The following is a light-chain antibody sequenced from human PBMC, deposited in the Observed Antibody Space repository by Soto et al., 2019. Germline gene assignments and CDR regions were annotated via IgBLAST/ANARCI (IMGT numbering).Light chain of an antibody. Sequence: EIVLTQSPATLSLSPGERATLSCRASQSVSSYLAWYQQKHGQAPRLLIYDASNRATGIPARFSGSGSGTAFTLTISSLELEDFAVYYCQQRSKLPLTFGGGTKVEIK. CDR1: QSVSSY. CDR3: QQRSKLPLT. J-gene: IGKJ4*02. CDR2: DAS. V-gene: IGKV3-11*01.